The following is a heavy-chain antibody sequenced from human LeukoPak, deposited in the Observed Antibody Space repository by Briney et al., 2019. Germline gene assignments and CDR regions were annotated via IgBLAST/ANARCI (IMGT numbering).Heavy chain of an antibody. CDR1: GGSISSGGYS. Sequence: SQTLSLTCAVSGGSISSGGYSWSRIRQPPGKGLEWIGYIYHSGSTYYNPSLKSRVTISVDRSKNQFSLKLSSVTAADTAVYYCARVDILTGYYSVFDYWGQGTLVTVSS. J-gene: IGHJ4*02. CDR2: IYHSGST. D-gene: IGHD3-9*01. CDR3: ARVDILTGYYSVFDY. V-gene: IGHV4-30-2*01.